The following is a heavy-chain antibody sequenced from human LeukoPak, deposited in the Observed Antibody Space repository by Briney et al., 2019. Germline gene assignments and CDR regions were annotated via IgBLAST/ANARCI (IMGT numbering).Heavy chain of an antibody. J-gene: IGHJ4*02. CDR3: AKVRSRGVVVAAADY. Sequence: PGRSLRLSCAASGFTFSSYGMHWVRQAPGKGLEWVSAISGSGGSTYYADSVKGRFTISRDSSKNTLYLQMNSLRAEDTAVYYCAKVRSRGVVVAAADYWGQGTLVTVSS. CDR2: ISGSGGST. V-gene: IGHV3-23*01. CDR1: GFTFSSYG. D-gene: IGHD2-15*01.